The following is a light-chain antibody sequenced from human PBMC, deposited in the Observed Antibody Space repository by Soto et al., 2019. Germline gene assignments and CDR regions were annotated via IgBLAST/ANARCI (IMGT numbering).Light chain of an antibody. J-gene: IGLJ1*01. Sequence: QSVLTQPPSASGAPGLRVTISCSGNISNTESTARSWDQQLPATVTQPTLRSPNQQPSGVPARFSGPKTGSSASRAISGLQSEDERDYYCATCDESRSAQGVFRTGTKVTVL. CDR1: ISNTESTA. CDR2: SPN. V-gene: IGLV1-44*01. CDR3: ATCDESRSAQGV.